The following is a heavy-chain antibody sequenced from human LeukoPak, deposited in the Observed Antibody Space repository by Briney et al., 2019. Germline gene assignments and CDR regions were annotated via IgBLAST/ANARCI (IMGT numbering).Heavy chain of an antibody. J-gene: IGHJ4*02. CDR2: ISSSSYI. D-gene: IGHD3-22*01. CDR1: GFTFSSYS. Sequence: GGSLRLSCAASGFTFSSYSMNWVRQAPGKGLEWVSSISSSSYIYYADSVKGRFTISRDNAKNSLYLQMNSLRAEDTAVYYCARDTYYYDSSGYYYPGGSDCWGQGTLVTVSS. CDR3: ARDTYYYDSSGYYYPGGSDC. V-gene: IGHV3-21*01.